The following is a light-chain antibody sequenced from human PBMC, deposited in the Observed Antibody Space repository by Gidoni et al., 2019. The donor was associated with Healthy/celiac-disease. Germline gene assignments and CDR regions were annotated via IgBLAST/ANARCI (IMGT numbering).Light chain of an antibody. CDR2: WAS. J-gene: IGKJ1*01. CDR3: QQYYSTPQT. V-gene: IGKV4-1*01. CDR1: QSVLFSSNNKNY. Sequence: DIVMTQSTDCLAVSLGERATINCKSSQSVLFSSNNKNYLAWYQQKPGQPPKLLIYWASTRESGVPDRFSGSGSGTDFTLTISSLQAEDVAVYYCQQYYSTPQTFGQGTKVEIK.